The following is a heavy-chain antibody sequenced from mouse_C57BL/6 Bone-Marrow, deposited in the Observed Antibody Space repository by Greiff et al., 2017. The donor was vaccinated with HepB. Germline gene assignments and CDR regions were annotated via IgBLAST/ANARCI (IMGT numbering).Heavy chain of an antibody. CDR2: ISNGGGST. V-gene: IGHV5-12*01. J-gene: IGHJ2*01. Sequence: EVQLVESGGGLVQPGGSLKLSCAASGFTFSDYYMYWVRQTPEKRLEWVAYISNGGGSTYYPDTVKGRFTISRDNAKNTLYLQMSRLKSEDTALYYCARRGDGYFVFDYWGQGTTLTVSS. CDR1: GFTFSDYY. CDR3: ARRGDGYFVFDY. D-gene: IGHD2-3*01.